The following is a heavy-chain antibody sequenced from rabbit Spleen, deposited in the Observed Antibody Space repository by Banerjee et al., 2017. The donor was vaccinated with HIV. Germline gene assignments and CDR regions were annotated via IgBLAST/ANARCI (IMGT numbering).Heavy chain of an antibody. CDR3: VRDQAGDADYGPYYLNL. CDR2: IDPVFGST. V-gene: IGHV1S7*01. J-gene: IGHJ4*01. D-gene: IGHD2-1*01. Sequence: QLKGSGGGLVQPGGSLKLSCKASGVTISGNYYMSWVRLAPGRGLEWIGYIDPVFGSTYYASWVNGRFTISSHNAQNTVFLQLTSLTAADTATYFCVRDQAGDADYGPYYLNLWGLGTLVTVS. CDR1: GVTISGNY.